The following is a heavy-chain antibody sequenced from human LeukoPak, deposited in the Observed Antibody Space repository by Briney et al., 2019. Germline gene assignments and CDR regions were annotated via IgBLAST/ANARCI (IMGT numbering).Heavy chain of an antibody. CDR2: IGNSGGST. Sequence: GGSLRLSCVASGFTFSSYAMSWLRQAPGKGLEWVSTIGNSGGSTYYADSVKGRFTIARDDPENTLFLQMNSLIAEDTAVYYCAKDRHYQSNVLGNWGQGTLVTVSS. CDR1: GFTFSSYA. CDR3: AKDRHYQSNVLGN. V-gene: IGHV3-23*01. D-gene: IGHD3-22*01. J-gene: IGHJ4*02.